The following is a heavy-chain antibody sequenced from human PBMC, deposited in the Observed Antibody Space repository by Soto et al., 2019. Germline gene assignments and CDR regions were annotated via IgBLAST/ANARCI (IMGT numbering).Heavy chain of an antibody. CDR3: ARGSTDSYPGSRIFDF. V-gene: IGHV3-23*01. CDR2: ITDTGGDA. CDR1: GLTFGSRA. D-gene: IGHD3-10*01. Sequence: EVQLLESGGDLKQPGGSLRLSCVASGLTFGSRAMSWVRQATGEGLQWVSTITDTGGDAKYADSVRGRFVISRDNSKKTLYLQMTSLTAEDSAMYFCARGSTDSYPGSRIFDFWGRGTLVTVSS. J-gene: IGHJ4*02.